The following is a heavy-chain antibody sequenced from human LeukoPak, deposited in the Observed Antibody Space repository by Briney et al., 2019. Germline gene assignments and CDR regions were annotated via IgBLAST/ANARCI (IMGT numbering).Heavy chain of an antibody. CDR1: GGSISSGGYY. CDR3: ARDRNYYGSGSESVDV. V-gene: IGHV4-31*03. Sequence: SQTLSLTCTVSGGSISSGGYYWSWIRQHPGKGLEWIGYIYYSGSTYYNPSLKSRVTTSVDTSKNQFSLKLSSVTAADTAVYYCARDRNYYGSGSESVDVWGQGTTVTVSS. D-gene: IGHD3-10*01. CDR2: IYYSGST. J-gene: IGHJ6*02.